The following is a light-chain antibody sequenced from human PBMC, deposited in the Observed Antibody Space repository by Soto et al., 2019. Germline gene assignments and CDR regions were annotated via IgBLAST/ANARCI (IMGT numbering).Light chain of an antibody. Sequence: SGLTQPASVFGSPGRSITISWTGSSSDGGGYNYVWWYQLHPGKAPKLMIYEVSNRPSGISNRFSASKSGNTASLTISGLQAEDEADYYCFSYKSNNDYVFGPGTKVTVL. CDR1: SSDGGGYNY. J-gene: IGLJ1*01. CDR3: FSYKSNNDYV. V-gene: IGLV2-14*01. CDR2: EVS.